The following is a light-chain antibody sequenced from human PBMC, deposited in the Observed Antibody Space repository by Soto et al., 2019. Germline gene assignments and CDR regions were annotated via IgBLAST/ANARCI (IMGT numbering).Light chain of an antibody. J-gene: IGKJ2*01. V-gene: IGKV1-5*03. CDR2: KAS. Sequence: DIQMTQSPSALSASVGDRVTITCLARQSISSWLASYQQKPGRAPKPLIYKASRLESGVPSRFSGSGSGTEFTLSIISLQPDDFSTYYCQQYNSYSRTFGQGTKLQIK. CDR3: QQYNSYSRT. CDR1: QSISSW.